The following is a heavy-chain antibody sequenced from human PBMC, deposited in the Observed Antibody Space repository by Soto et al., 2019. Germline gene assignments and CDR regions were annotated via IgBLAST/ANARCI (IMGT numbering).Heavy chain of an antibody. CDR2: ISYDGSNK. D-gene: IGHD3-22*01. CDR3: ARGEYYYDSSGSPDY. CDR1: AFPFISYA. Sequence: GGSMRLSCAPSAFPFISYAIHRVRQAPGNGLEWVAVISYDGSNKYYADSLKRRCTISRDNSKNTLYLQMNSLRAEDTAVYYCARGEYYYDSSGSPDYWGRGSPVSVSS. V-gene: IGHV3-30-3*01. J-gene: IGHJ4*02.